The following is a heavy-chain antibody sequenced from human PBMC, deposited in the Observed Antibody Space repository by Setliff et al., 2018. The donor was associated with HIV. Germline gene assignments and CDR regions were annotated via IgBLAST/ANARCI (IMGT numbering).Heavy chain of an antibody. CDR3: ARAAITMIVVIANYGMDV. D-gene: IGHD3-22*01. Sequence: ASVKVSCKASGYTFTNFAMHWVRQAPGQRLEWMGWINAGNGNTKYSQKFQGGVTITRDTSASTAYMELSSLRSEDTAVYYCARAAITMIVVIANYGMDVWGQGTTVTRLL. CDR1: GYTFTNFA. V-gene: IGHV1-3*01. CDR2: INAGNGNT. J-gene: IGHJ6*02.